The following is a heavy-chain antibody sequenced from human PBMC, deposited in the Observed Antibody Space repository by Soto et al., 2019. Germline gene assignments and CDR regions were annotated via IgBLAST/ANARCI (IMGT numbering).Heavy chain of an antibody. Sequence: ASVKVSCKASGYTFTGYYMHWVRQAPGQGLEWMGWINPNSGDTNYAQKFQGRVTMTRDTSISTAYMELSRLRSDDTAVYYCARETVVPAGILSYWGTWFDPWGQGTLVTASS. J-gene: IGHJ5*02. CDR1: GYTFTGYY. CDR2: INPNSGDT. D-gene: IGHD2-2*01. CDR3: ARETVVPAGILSYWGTWFDP. V-gene: IGHV1-2*02.